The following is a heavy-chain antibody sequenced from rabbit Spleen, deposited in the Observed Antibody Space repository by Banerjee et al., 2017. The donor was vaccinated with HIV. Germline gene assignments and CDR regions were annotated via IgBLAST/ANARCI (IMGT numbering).Heavy chain of an antibody. J-gene: IGHJ4*01. CDR2: ISDGASSAGI. CDR3: ARGQAIMLWCMDL. CDR1: GGSFSGDSY. D-gene: IGHD1-1*01. Sequence: QSLEESGGDLVKPGASLTLTCTASGGSFSGDSYMCWVRQAPGKGLEWIACISDGASSAGIDYASWAKDRFTISKTSSTTMTLQMTSLTAADTATYFCARGQAIMLWCMDLWGPGTLVTVS. V-gene: IGHV1S40*01.